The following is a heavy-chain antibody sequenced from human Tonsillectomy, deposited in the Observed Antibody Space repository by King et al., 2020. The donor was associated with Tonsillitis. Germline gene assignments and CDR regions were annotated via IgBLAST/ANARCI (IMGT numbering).Heavy chain of an antibody. CDR3: ARRGRMVQIASYDF. V-gene: IGHV1-18*04. J-gene: IGHJ4*02. D-gene: IGHD4/OR15-4a*01. Sequence: QLVQSGAEVKKPGASVKVSCKASGYTFTRYDISWVRQAPGQGLEWIGWSSAYSGDTNYAQKVQGRVTMTTDTSTSTAYMDLRSLRSDDTAVYYCARRGRMVQIASYDFWGQGTLVTVSS. CDR1: GYTFTRYD. CDR2: SSAYSGDT.